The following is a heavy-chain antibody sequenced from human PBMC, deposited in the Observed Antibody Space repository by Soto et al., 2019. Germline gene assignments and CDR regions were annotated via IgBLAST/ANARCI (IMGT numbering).Heavy chain of an antibody. CDR3: ARGDVGSSSFDD. D-gene: IGHD6-6*01. CDR2: IYHNGNT. V-gene: IGHV4-4*02. Sequence: QVQLQESGPGLVRPSGTLSLTCAVSGDSISSENWWSWVRQPPGKGLEWLGDIYHNGNTNDNPSLKSRVSISVDKSNNLISLKLSFVTAADTAVYYCARGDVGSSSFDDWGQGVLVTVSS. J-gene: IGHJ4*02. CDR1: GDSISSENW.